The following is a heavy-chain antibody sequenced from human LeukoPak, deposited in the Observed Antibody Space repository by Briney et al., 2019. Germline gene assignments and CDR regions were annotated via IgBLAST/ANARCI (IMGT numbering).Heavy chain of an antibody. Sequence: PSETLSLTCTVSGVSISGYYWSWIRQPPGKGLEWIAYIYYNGISNYNPSLKSRVIISVDSSKNQFSLKLTSVTAADTAVYYCARGGDFWNYWGQGTLVTVSS. V-gene: IGHV4-59*01. CDR1: GVSISGYY. CDR3: ARGGDFWNY. J-gene: IGHJ4*02. D-gene: IGHD3-3*01. CDR2: IYYNGIS.